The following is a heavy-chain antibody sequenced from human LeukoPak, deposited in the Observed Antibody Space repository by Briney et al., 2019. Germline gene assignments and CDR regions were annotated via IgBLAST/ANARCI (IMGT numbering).Heavy chain of an antibody. CDR3: ARVYQLLGAIDY. CDR1: GGSISSGKW. CDR2: IFHNGTT. V-gene: IGHV4-4*02. J-gene: IGHJ4*02. D-gene: IGHD2-2*01. Sequence: PSGTLSLTCVVSGGSISSGKWWSWVRQPPGKGLEWLGEIFHNGTTKYNPSLKSRVTISVDTSKNQFSLKLSSVTAADTAVYYCARVYQLLGAIDYWGQGTLVTVSS.